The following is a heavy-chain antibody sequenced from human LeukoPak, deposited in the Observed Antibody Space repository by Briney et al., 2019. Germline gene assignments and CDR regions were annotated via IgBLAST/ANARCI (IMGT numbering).Heavy chain of an antibody. J-gene: IGHJ4*02. CDR1: GYTFTGYY. V-gene: IGHV1-2*02. CDR2: INPNSGGT. CDR3: ARDYDILTGYYDY. D-gene: IGHD3-9*01. Sequence: GASVKVSCKASGYTFTGYYMHWVRQAPGQGLEWMGWINPNSGGTNYVQKFQGRVTMTRDTSISTAYMELSRLRSDDTAVYYCARDYDILTGYYDYWGQGTLVTVSS.